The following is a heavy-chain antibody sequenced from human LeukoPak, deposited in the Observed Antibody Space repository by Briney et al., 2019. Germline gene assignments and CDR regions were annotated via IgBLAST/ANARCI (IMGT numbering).Heavy chain of an antibody. J-gene: IGHJ4*02. CDR2: ISSNSRTI. CDR3: ARGSYSGFGLYFDK. Sequence: PGGSLRLSCAASGFTFRTQEMTWVRQAPGKGLEWISYISSNSRTIYYADSVKGRFTISRDNTMNSVYLQLNSLRVEDSGFYYCARGSYSGFGLYFDKWGPRTLVAVSS. D-gene: IGHD5-12*01. V-gene: IGHV3-48*03. CDR1: GFTFRTQE.